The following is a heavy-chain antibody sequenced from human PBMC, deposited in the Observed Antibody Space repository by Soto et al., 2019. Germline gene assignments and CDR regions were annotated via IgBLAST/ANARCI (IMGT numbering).Heavy chain of an antibody. CDR3: TTERITMVRGVIDY. D-gene: IGHD3-10*01. CDR2: IKSKTDGGTT. CDR1: GFTFSNAW. J-gene: IGHJ4*02. Sequence: GGSLRLSCAASGFTFSNAWMSWVRQAPGKGLEWVGRIKSKTDGGTTDYAAPVKGRFTISRDDSKNTLYLQMNSLKTEDTAVYYCTTERITMVRGVIDYWGQGTLVTVSS. V-gene: IGHV3-15*01.